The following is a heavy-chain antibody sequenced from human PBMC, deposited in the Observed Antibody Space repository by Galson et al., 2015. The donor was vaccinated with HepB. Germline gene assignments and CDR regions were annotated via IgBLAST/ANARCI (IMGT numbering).Heavy chain of an antibody. V-gene: IGHV1-8*01. Sequence: QSGAEVKKPGESLKISCKASGYTFTIYDINWVRQATGQGLEWMGWMNPNTGNTAYAQKFQGRVTMTRDTSMTTAYLELTSLRSDDTAMYYCARSKYGDLDYWGRGTLVTVSS. J-gene: IGHJ4*02. D-gene: IGHD4-17*01. CDR2: MNPNTGNT. CDR1: GYTFTIYD. CDR3: ARSKYGDLDY.